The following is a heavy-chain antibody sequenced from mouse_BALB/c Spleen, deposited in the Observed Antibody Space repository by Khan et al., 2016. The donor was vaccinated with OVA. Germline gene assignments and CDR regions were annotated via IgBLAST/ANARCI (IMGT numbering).Heavy chain of an antibody. J-gene: IGHJ2*01. CDR1: GYTFINYW. D-gene: IGHD1-1*01. Sequence: QVQLQQSGAELAKPGASVKMSCKASGYTFINYWILWVKQRPGQGLEWIGYINPSTGYTEYNQNFKDKATLTADKSSSTAYMQLSSLTSEDSAVYYCARRSLRWDFDYGGQGTTLTDSS. CDR2: INPSTGYT. V-gene: IGHV1-7*01. CDR3: ARRSLRWDFDY.